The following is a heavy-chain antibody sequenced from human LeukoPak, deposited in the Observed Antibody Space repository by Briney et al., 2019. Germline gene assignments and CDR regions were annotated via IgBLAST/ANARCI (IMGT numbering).Heavy chain of an antibody. V-gene: IGHV1-69*06. Sequence: GSSVKVSCKASGGTFSSYAISWVRRAPGQGLEWMGGIIPIFGTANYAQKFQGRVTITADKSTSTAYMELSSLRSEDTAVYYCARVELRYFDWSLGMDVWGKGTTVTVSS. D-gene: IGHD3-9*01. CDR3: ARVELRYFDWSLGMDV. CDR1: GGTFSSYA. CDR2: IIPIFGTA. J-gene: IGHJ6*04.